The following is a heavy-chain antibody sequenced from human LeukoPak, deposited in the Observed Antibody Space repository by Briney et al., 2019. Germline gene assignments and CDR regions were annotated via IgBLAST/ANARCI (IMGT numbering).Heavy chain of an antibody. D-gene: IGHD2-21*02. CDR3: ARGVTVRGGPFDI. V-gene: IGHV3-53*01. J-gene: IGHJ3*02. Sequence: GGTLSLSLAASGFSPISNYMNGVGQAPGKGVEGLSLLFADVTTHCPDSVKGRFIISREISKDTLHLQEYILRAEPTAIYYCARGVTVRGGPFDIWGRGTLVTVSS. CDR2: LFADVTT. CDR1: GFSPISNY.